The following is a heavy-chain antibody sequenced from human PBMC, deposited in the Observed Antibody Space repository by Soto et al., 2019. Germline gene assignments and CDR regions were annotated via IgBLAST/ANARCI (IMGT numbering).Heavy chain of an antibody. Sequence: QSGGSLRLSCAASGFTFSTYGMHWVRQAPGKGLEWVAVISYDGSNKYYADYVKDRFTISRDNSRNTLYLQMNSLRDEDTAVYYCAKVLPALTTTHFLDYWGQGTLVTVSS. CDR1: GFTFSTYG. D-gene: IGHD4-4*01. CDR3: AKVLPALTTTHFLDY. V-gene: IGHV3-30*18. CDR2: ISYDGSNK. J-gene: IGHJ4*02.